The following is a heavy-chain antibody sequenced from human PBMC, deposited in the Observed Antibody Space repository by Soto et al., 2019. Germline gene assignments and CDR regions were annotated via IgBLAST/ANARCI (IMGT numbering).Heavy chain of an antibody. J-gene: IGHJ6*02. D-gene: IGHD3-3*01. Sequence: GSLRLSCAASGFTFSNAWMNWVRQAPGKGLEWVGRIKSKTDGGTTDYAAPVKGRFTISRDDSKNTLYLQMNSLKTEDTAVYYCTTDRDYDFWSGHPKNYYYYGMDVWGQGTTVTVSS. CDR1: GFTFSNAW. CDR3: TTDRDYDFWSGHPKNYYYYGMDV. V-gene: IGHV3-15*07. CDR2: IKSKTDGGTT.